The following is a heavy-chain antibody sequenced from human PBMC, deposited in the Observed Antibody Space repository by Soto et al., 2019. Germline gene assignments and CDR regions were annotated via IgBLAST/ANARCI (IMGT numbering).Heavy chain of an antibody. D-gene: IGHD1-1*01. V-gene: IGHV1-18*01. Sequence: QVHLVQSGAEVKKPGASVKVSCKGSGYGFTTYGITWVRQAPGQGLEWMAWISAHNGNTNYAQKLQGRVTVTRDTSTSTASMELRSLGSDDTAVYYCARGRYGDYWGQGALVTVSS. J-gene: IGHJ4*02. CDR2: ISAHNGNT. CDR3: ARGRYGDY. CDR1: GYGFTTYG.